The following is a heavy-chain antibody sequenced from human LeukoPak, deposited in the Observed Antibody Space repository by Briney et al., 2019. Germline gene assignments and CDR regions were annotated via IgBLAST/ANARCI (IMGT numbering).Heavy chain of an antibody. V-gene: IGHV3-23*01. CDR1: GYTFTSYG. CDR2: ISGSGGST. J-gene: IGHJ6*02. Sequence: GASVKVSCKASGYTFTSYGISWVRQAPGKGLEWVSAISGSGGSTYYADSVKGRFTISRDNSKNTLYLQMNSLRAEDTAVYYCAKDLLAAAGTYYYYGMDVWGQGTTVTVSS. D-gene: IGHD6-13*01. CDR3: AKDLLAAAGTYYYYGMDV.